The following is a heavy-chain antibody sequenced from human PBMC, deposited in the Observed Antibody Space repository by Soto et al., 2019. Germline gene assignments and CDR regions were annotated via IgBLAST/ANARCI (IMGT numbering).Heavy chain of an antibody. Sequence: LRLSCAASGFTFSSYGMHWVRQAPGKGLEWVAVIWYDGSNKYYADSVKGRFTISRDNSKNTLYLQMNSLRAEDTAVYYCARDLRVGANHYYYYGMDVWGQGTTVTVSS. CDR2: IWYDGSNK. CDR1: GFTFSSYG. J-gene: IGHJ6*02. V-gene: IGHV3-33*01. CDR3: ARDLRVGANHYYYYGMDV. D-gene: IGHD1-26*01.